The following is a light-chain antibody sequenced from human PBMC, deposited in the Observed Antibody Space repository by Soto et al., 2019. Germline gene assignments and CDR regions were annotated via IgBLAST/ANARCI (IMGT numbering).Light chain of an antibody. CDR1: QNIYTN. J-gene: IGKJ5*01. CDR2: GAS. Sequence: EIVVTPSPATLSVSPGERATLSCRACQNIYTNLSLYQQKPRQPPRLLIYGASNRATGIPDRFSGSGAGTDFTLIINRLEPEDVAIYYCQQYGGSPPITFGQGTRLEIK. CDR3: QQYGGSPPIT. V-gene: IGKV3-20*01.